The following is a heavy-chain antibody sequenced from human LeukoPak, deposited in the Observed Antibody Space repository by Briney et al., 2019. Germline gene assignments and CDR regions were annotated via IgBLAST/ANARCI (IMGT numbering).Heavy chain of an antibody. V-gene: IGHV3-21*01. J-gene: IGHJ4*02. CDR1: GFTFSSYS. Sequence: PGGSLRLSCAASGFTFSSYSMNWVRQAPGKGLEWVSSISSSSSYIYYADSVKGRFTISRDNAKNSLYLQMNRLRAEDTAVYYCARDPYYYGSGSYGEHSDYWGQGTLVTVPS. D-gene: IGHD3-10*01. CDR2: ISSSSSYI. CDR3: ARDPYYYGSGSYGEHSDY.